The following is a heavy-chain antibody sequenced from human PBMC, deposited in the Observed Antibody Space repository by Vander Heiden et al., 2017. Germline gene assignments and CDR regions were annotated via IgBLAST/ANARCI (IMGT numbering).Heavy chain of an antibody. CDR1: GFPFSSYA. CDR2: ISYDGSNK. D-gene: IGHD6-19*01. Sequence: QVQLVESGGGVVQPGRSLRLSCAASGFPFSSYAMHWVRQAPGKGLEWVAVISYDGSNKYYADSVKGRFTISRDNSKNTLYLQMNSLRAEDTAVYYCARGPSDSSGWWYFDYWGQGTLVTVSS. J-gene: IGHJ4*02. V-gene: IGHV3-30-3*01. CDR3: ARGPSDSSGWWYFDY.